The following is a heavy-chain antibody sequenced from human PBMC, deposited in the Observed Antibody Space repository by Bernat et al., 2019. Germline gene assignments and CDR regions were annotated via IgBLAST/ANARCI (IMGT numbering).Heavy chain of an antibody. CDR2: ISSSSSYI. CDR3: ASLYSGSYYGMFDY. Sequence: EVQLVESGGGLVKPGGSLRLSCAASGFTFSSYSMNWVLQAPGKGLEWVSSISSSSSYIYYADSVKGRFTISRDNAKNSLYLQMNSLRAEDTAVYYCASLYSGSYYGMFDYWGQGTLVTVSS. V-gene: IGHV3-21*01. J-gene: IGHJ4*02. D-gene: IGHD1-26*01. CDR1: GFTFSSYS.